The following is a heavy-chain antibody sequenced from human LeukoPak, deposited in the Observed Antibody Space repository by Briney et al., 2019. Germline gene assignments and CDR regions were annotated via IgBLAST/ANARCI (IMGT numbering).Heavy chain of an antibody. CDR3: AEFRGSYYNGAFDI. J-gene: IGHJ3*02. Sequence: SETLSLTCAVYGGSFSGYYWSWIRQPPGKGLEWIGEINHSGSTNYNPSLKSRVTISVDTSKNQFSLKLSSVTAADTAVYYCAEFRGSYYNGAFDIWGQGTMVTVSS. CDR1: GGSFSGYY. D-gene: IGHD1-26*01. CDR2: INHSGST. V-gene: IGHV4-34*01.